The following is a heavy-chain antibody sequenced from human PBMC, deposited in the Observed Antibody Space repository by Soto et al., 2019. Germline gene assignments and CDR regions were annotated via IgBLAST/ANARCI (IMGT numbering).Heavy chain of an antibody. J-gene: IGHJ4*02. CDR2: ISAHNGNT. Sequence: ASVKVSCKGSGYTFTSYGITWVRQAPGQGLEWMGWISAHNGNTDYAQKLQGRVTVTRDTSTSTAYMELRSLRSDDTAVYYCARGRYGDYWGQGTLVTVSS. V-gene: IGHV1-18*01. CDR3: ARGRYGDY. CDR1: GYTFTSYG. D-gene: IGHD1-1*01.